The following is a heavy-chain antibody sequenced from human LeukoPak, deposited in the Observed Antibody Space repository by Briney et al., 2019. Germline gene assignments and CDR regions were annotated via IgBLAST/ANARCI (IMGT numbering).Heavy chain of an antibody. CDR2: LYYSGST. CDR3: ARQSVGATPYWYFDL. V-gene: IGHV4-39*01. J-gene: IGHJ2*01. Sequence: SESLSLTCTVSGGSISSSTHYWGWIRQPPGKGLEWIGSLYYSGSTYYNPSLKTRVTISLDTSKSQFSLKVTSVTAADTAVYYCARQSVGATPYWYFDLWGRGTLVTVSS. CDR1: GGSISSSTHY. D-gene: IGHD1-26*01.